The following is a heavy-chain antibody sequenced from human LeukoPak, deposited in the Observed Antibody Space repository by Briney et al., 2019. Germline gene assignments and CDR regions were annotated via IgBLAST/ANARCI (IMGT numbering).Heavy chain of an antibody. D-gene: IGHD1-26*01. CDR1: GGSISSYY. CDR2: IYYSGST. CDR3: ARTLRYSGSYYGG. V-gene: IGHV4-59*12. J-gene: IGHJ4*02. Sequence: PSETLSLTCTVSGGSISSYYWSWIRQPPGKGLEWIGYIYYSGSTNYNPSLKSRVTISVDTSKNQFSLKLSSVTAADTAVYYCARTLRYSGSYYGGWGQGTLVTVSS.